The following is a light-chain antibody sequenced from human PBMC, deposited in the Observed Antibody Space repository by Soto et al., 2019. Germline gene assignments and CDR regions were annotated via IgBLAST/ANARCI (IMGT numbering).Light chain of an antibody. J-gene: IGKJ1*01. CDR1: QNINNY. CDR3: QDYSPYSWT. Sequence: DIQMTQSPSSLSASVGDRVTITCQASQNINNYLNWYQQKPGRAPKLLIYDASNLEAGVPSRFSGSGSGTEFTLTISSLQPDDFATYYCQDYSPYSWTFGQGTRWIS. CDR2: DAS. V-gene: IGKV1-33*01.